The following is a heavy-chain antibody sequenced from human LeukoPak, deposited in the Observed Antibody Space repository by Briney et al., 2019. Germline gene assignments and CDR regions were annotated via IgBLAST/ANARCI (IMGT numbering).Heavy chain of an antibody. D-gene: IGHD3-16*02. J-gene: IGHJ4*02. CDR3: AKGPPSFGGVIVLFDY. V-gene: IGHV3-23*01. CDR2: ISGSGGST. Sequence: TGGSLRLSCAASGFTFSSYAMSWVRQAPGKGLEWVSAISGSGGSTYYADSVKGRFTISRDNSKNTLYLQMNSLRADDTAVYYCAKGPPSFGGVIVLFDYWGQGTLVTVSS. CDR1: GFTFSSYA.